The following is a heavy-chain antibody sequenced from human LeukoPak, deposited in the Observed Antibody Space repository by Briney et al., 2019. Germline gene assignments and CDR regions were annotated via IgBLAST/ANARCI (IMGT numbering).Heavy chain of an antibody. J-gene: IGHJ4*02. CDR3: ARQLGYCSSTSCYADKVDY. Sequence: NLPETLSLTCTVSGGSISSSSYYWGWIRQPPGKGLEWIGSIYYSGSTYYNPSLKSRVTISVDTSKNQFPLKLSSVTAADTAVYYCARQLGYCSSTSCYADKVDYWGQGTLVTVSS. CDR2: IYYSGST. CDR1: GGSISSSSYY. V-gene: IGHV4-39*01. D-gene: IGHD2-2*01.